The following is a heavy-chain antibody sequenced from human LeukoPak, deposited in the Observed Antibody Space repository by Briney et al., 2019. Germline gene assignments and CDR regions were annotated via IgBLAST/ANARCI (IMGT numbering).Heavy chain of an antibody. V-gene: IGHV3-13*04. CDR1: GFTFSTYD. J-gene: IGHJ4*02. D-gene: IGHD3-9*01. CDR2: IGFAGDT. CDR3: ARGNILTGYEY. Sequence: PGGSLRLSCAASGFTFSTYDMHWVRQATGKGLEWVSAIGFAGDTYYSGSVKGRFTISRESGKNFLFLQMNSLRAGDTAVYYCARGNILTGYEYWGQGALVTVSS.